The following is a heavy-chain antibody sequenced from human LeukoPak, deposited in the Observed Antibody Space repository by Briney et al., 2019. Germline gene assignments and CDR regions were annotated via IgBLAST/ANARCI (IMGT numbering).Heavy chain of an antibody. D-gene: IGHD6-6*01. J-gene: IGHJ4*02. V-gene: IGHV3-15*01. CDR1: GISMSNAW. CDR3: TTYSSSACPC. CDR2: IYRSSNGETT. Sequence: GGSLRLSCAASGISMSNAWMTWVRQAPGKGLEWVGRIYRSSNGETTDYGAPVKGRFTMSRDDSKNTLYLQMNSLKTEDTAVYYCTTYSSSACPCWGQGTLDTVSS.